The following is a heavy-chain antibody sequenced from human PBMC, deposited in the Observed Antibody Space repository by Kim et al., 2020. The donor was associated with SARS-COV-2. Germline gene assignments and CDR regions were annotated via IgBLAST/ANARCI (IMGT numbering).Heavy chain of an antibody. CDR3: ATVDSYNWNYGGRDY. J-gene: IGHJ4*02. Sequence: QKFQGRVTMTEDTSTDTAYMELSSLRSEDTAVYYCATVDSYNWNYGGRDYWGQGTLVTVSS. V-gene: IGHV1-24*01. D-gene: IGHD1-7*01.